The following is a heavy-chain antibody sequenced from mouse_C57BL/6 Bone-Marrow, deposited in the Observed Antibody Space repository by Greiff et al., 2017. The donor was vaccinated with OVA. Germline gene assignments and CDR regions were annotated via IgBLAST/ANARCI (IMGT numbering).Heavy chain of an antibody. J-gene: IGHJ3*01. D-gene: IGHD1-1*01. CDR2: IYPGSGST. CDR3: ARPSSGSSYGFAY. V-gene: IGHV1-55*01. CDR1: GFSFTSYC. Sequence: VQLQQPGAALVQPWASVPMSCTASGFSFTSYCLPWVQQTPGHGLAWIGDIYPGSGSTNYNEKFKSKATLTVDTSSSTAYIQLSSLTPEASAVYYCARPSSGSSYGFAYWGQGTLVTVSA.